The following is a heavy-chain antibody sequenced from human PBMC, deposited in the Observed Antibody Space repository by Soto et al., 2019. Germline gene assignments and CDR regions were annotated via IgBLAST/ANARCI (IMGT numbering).Heavy chain of an antibody. J-gene: IGHJ3*02. CDR2: IIPIFGTA. V-gene: IGHV1-69*06. CDR3: ARDFGDNYYDSSGTDDAFDI. Sequence: GASVKVSCKASGGTFSSYAISWVRQAPGQGLEWMGGIIPIFGTANYAQKFQGRVTITADKFTSTAYMELSSLRSEDTAVYYCARDFGDNYYDSSGTDDAFDIWGQGTMVTVSS. CDR1: GGTFSSYA. D-gene: IGHD3-22*01.